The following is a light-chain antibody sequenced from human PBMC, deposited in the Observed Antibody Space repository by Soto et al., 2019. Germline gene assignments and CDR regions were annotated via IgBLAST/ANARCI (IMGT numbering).Light chain of an antibody. V-gene: IGKV1-39*01. J-gene: IGKJ5*01. Sequence: DIQMTQSPSSPSAFLGDRVAITCRASQSISSYLNWYQQKPGKAPKVLIYAASNLQSGVPSRFSGSGSGTDFALTISSLQPEDFATYYCQQGYSTPITFGQGTRLEIK. CDR2: AAS. CDR1: QSISSY. CDR3: QQGYSTPIT.